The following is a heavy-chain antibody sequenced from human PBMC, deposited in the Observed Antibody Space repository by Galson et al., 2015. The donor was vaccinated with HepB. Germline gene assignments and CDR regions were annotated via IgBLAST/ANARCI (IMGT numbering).Heavy chain of an antibody. CDR3: ARGRTSLLLHPLDY. J-gene: IGHJ4*02. CDR1: GGSFSGYY. Sequence: SETLSLTCAVYGGSFSGYYWSWIRQPPGKGLEWIGEINHSGSTNYNPSLKSRVTISVDTSKNQFSLKLSSVTAADTAVYYCARGRTSLLLHPLDYWGQGTLVTVSS. V-gene: IGHV4-34*01. CDR2: INHSGST. D-gene: IGHD2-2*02.